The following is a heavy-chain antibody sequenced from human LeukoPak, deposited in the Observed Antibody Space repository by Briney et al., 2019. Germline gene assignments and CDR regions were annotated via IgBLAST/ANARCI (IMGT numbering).Heavy chain of an antibody. J-gene: IGHJ2*01. Sequence: GGSLRLSCAVSGFTVSAHYMSWVRQAPGKGLEWVSVIYSGGSTYYADSVKGRFTISRDNSKNTLYLQMNSLRAEDTAVYYCASVVGAAAGYFDLWGRGTLVTVSS. CDR2: IYSGGST. D-gene: IGHD1-26*01. CDR1: GFTVSAHY. CDR3: ASVVGAAAGYFDL. V-gene: IGHV3-53*01.